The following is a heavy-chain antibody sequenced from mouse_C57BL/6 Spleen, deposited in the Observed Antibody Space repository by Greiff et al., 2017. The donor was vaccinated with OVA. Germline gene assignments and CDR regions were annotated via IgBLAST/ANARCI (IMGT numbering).Heavy chain of an antibody. CDR1: GFTFSDYG. D-gene: IGHD2-2*01. V-gene: IGHV5-17*01. CDR2: ISSGSSTI. J-gene: IGHJ1*03. Sequence: EVKLMESGGGLVKPGGSLKLSCAASGFTFSDYGMHWVRQAPEKGLEWVAYISSGSSTIYYADTVKGRFTISRDNAKNTLFLQMTSLRSEDTAMYYCARGYYLYFDVWGTGTTVTVSS. CDR3: ARGYYLYFDV.